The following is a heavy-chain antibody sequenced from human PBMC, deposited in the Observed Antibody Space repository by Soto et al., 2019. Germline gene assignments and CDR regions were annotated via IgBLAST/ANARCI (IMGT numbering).Heavy chain of an antibody. D-gene: IGHD2-15*01. CDR1: GGTFSSYA. V-gene: IGHV1-69*01. J-gene: IGHJ6*01. Sequence: QVQLVQSGAEVKKPGSSVKVSCKASGGTFSSYAISWVRQAPGQGLEWMGGIIPIFGTANYTQKFQGRVTITADEWTSTDSMELSSLISEYTAVYYCARGRSGGTKRFYYYGMDVWGQGTTVTVS. CDR2: IIPIFGTA. CDR3: ARGRSGGTKRFYYYGMDV.